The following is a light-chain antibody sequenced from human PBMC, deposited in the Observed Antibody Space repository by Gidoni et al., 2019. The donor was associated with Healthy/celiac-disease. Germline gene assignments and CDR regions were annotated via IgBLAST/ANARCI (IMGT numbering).Light chain of an antibody. CDR3: QQSYSTPPWT. V-gene: IGKV1-39*01. CDR2: ASS. CDR1: QSISSY. Sequence: DIQMTQSPSSLSASVRDRVTITCRASQSISSYLNWYQQKPGKAPKFLIYASSSLQSGVPSRFSGSGSGTDFTLTVSSLQPEDFATYYCQQSYSTPPWTFGQXTKVKIK. J-gene: IGKJ1*01.